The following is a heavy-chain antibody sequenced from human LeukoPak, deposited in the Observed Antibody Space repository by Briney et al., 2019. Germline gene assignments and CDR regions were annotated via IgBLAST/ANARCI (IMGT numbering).Heavy chain of an antibody. D-gene: IGHD6-19*01. CDR3: ARGGYSSAWSPLDY. CDR1: AYTFTIHG. Sequence: ASVTLTFTSSAYTFTIHGISWVRQAPGQGLGWMGWISTYNGNTHSAQKLQGRITMTTDTSTSTAYMELRSLTSDDTAMYYCARGGYSSAWSPLDYWGQGTLVTVSS. CDR2: ISTYNGNT. V-gene: IGHV1-18*01. J-gene: IGHJ4*02.